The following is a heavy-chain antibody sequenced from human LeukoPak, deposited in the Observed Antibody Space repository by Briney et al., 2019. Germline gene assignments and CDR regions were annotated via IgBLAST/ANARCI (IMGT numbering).Heavy chain of an antibody. V-gene: IGHV3-7*01. Sequence: GGSLRLSCAASGFTFSNYWMNWVRQAPGKGLEWVANVKQDGSEKYYVASVKGRFTISRDNAKNSLYLQMNSLKAEDTAVYYCATRYFDLWGRGTLVTVSS. CDR2: VKQDGSEK. J-gene: IGHJ2*01. CDR3: ATRYFDL. CDR1: GFTFSNYW.